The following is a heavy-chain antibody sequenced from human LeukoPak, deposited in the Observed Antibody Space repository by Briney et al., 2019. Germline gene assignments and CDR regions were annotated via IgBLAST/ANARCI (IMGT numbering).Heavy chain of an antibody. J-gene: IGHJ4*02. V-gene: IGHV5-51*01. CDR2: IYPGDSDT. CDR3: ARQTRDGSGSRGYSFDF. D-gene: IGHD3-10*01. Sequence: SGESLKISCKGSGYIFTNNWIGWVRQMPGKGLEWMGIIYPGDSDTRYSPSFEGQVTISADKSISTAYLRWSSLKASDTAMYYCARQTRDGSGSRGYSFDFWGLGTLVTVSS. CDR1: GYIFTNNW.